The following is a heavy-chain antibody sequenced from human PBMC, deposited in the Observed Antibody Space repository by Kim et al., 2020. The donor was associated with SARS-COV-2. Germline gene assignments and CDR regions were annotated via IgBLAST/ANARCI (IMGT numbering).Heavy chain of an antibody. D-gene: IGHD2-15*01. V-gene: IGHV1-3*01. Sequence: ASVKVSCKASGYTFTSYAMHWVRQAPGQRLEWMGWINAGNGNTKYSQKFQGRVTITRDTSASTAYMELSSLRSEDSAVYYCARDRGRYGGNRLRGWWFDPWGQGTLVTVSP. CDR2: INAGNGNT. J-gene: IGHJ5*02. CDR1: GYTFTSYA. CDR3: ARDRGRYGGNRLRGWWFDP.